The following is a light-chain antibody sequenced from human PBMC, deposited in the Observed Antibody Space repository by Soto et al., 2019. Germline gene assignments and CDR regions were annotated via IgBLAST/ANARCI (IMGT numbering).Light chain of an antibody. CDR1: HNVSNNY. CDR2: DTS. J-gene: IGKJ1*01. CDR3: HQYGSSPRT. V-gene: IGKV3-20*01. Sequence: EIVLTQFPGTLPLSPGERGTLSCRASHNVSNNYLAWYQQKPGQAPRLFIYDTSTRATGIPDRFSGSGSGTDFIFTISRVEPEDFAVYYCHQYGSSPRTFGQGTKVESK.